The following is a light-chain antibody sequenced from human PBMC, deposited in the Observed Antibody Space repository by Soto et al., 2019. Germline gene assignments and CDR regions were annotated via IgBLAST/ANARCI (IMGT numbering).Light chain of an antibody. CDR1: QSVSSSY. CDR2: DAS. Sequence: IVMTQSPATLSVSPGERDTLSCRASQSVSSSYLAWYQQKPGQAPRLLIYDASYRATGIPARFSGSGSGTDFTLTINSLEPEDFAVYYCQQRGNRPPWTFGQGTKVDIK. V-gene: IGKV3D-20*02. J-gene: IGKJ1*01. CDR3: QQRGNRPPWT.